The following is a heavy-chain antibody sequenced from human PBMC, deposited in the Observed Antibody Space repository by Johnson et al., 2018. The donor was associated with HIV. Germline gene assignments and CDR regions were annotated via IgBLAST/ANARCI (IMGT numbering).Heavy chain of an antibody. D-gene: IGHD3-16*01. J-gene: IGHJ3*02. V-gene: IGHV3-30*04. Sequence: QVQLVESGGGVVQPGRSLRLSCAASGFTFSTYAMHWVRQAPGKGLEWMAFISYDVSNEYYADSVKGRFTISRDNSKNTLYLQMNSLRAEDTAVYYCARVFVEDDDIWVNYCDAFDIWGQGTMVTVSS. CDR3: ARVFVEDDDIWVNYCDAFDI. CDR2: ISYDVSNE. CDR1: GFTFSTYA.